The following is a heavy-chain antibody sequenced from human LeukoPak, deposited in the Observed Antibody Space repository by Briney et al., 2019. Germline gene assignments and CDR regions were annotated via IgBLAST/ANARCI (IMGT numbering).Heavy chain of an antibody. V-gene: IGHV4-39*01. CDR2: IYYSGRT. Sequence: MPSETLSLTCTVSGGSISSSTYYWGWIRQPPGKGLEWIANIYYSGRTYYNPSLKSRFTISVDMSRNQFSLLVDSVTAADTAVYYCARHVDLYEIDYWGQGTLVTVSS. CDR3: ARHVDLYEIDY. CDR1: GGSISSSTYY. D-gene: IGHD2-8*01. J-gene: IGHJ4*02.